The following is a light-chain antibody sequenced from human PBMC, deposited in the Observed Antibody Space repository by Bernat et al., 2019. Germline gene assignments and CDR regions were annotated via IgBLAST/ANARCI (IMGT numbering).Light chain of an antibody. CDR2: PPS. J-gene: IGKJ2*01. Sequence: AIQMTQSPPSLFAFVGARSTITSRAGQAIKNEGAGNRKNPAKAPNLLINPPSTFIFGVPSRFSGSGFGTDFTLTITGLQPEDFATYYCLQDYKYPYTFGQGTNLEIK. CDR1: QAIKNE. CDR3: LQDYKYPYT. V-gene: IGKV1-6*01.